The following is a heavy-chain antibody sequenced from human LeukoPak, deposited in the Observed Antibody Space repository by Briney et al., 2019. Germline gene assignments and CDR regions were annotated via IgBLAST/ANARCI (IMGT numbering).Heavy chain of an antibody. V-gene: IGHV4-4*07. D-gene: IGHD3-3*01. CDR3: ARDLSLRFFEWLPRQSDAFDI. CDR2: IYTSGST. CDR1: GDSISRYY. Sequence: SETLSLTCTVSGDSISRYYWSWMRHPAGKGLEWSGRIYTSGSTNYNPSLKRRVTISVDTSKDEFSLTLSHVTAADTACYYCARDLSLRFFEWLPRQSDAFDIWGQGTMVTVSS. J-gene: IGHJ3*02.